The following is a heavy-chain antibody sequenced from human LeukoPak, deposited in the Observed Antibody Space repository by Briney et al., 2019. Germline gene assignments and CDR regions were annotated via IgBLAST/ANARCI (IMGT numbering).Heavy chain of an antibody. V-gene: IGHV4-59*01. D-gene: IGHD2-15*01. CDR2: IYYSGST. CDR1: GGSISSYY. CDR3: ARVVVAARTYNWFDP. J-gene: IGHJ5*02. Sequence: SETLSLACSVSGGSISSYYWSWIRQPPGKGLEWIGYIYYSGSTNYNPSLKSRVTISVDTSKNQFSLKLSSVTAADTAVYYCARVVVAARTYNWFDPWGQGTLVTVSS.